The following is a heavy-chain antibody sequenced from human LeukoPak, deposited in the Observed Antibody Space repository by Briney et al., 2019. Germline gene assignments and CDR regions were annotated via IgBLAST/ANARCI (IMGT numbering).Heavy chain of an antibody. D-gene: IGHD1-26*01. CDR1: GFTFSSYG. J-gene: IGHJ5*02. CDR3: ARERIGSRANWFDP. V-gene: IGHV3-33*01. CDR2: IWYDGSNK. Sequence: GGSLRLSCAASGFTFSSYGMHWVRQAPGKGLEWVAVIWYDGSNKYYADSVKGRFTISRDNSKNTLSLQMNSLRAEDTAVYYCARERIGSRANWFDPWGQGTLVTVSS.